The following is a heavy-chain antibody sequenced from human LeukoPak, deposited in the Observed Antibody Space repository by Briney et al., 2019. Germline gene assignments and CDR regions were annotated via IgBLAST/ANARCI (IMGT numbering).Heavy chain of an antibody. CDR2: INTNTGNP. CDR1: GYTFSSCA. J-gene: IGHJ4*02. Sequence: ASVKVSCKASGYTFSSCAMNWVRRAPGQGLEWMGWINTNTGNPTYAQGFTGRFVFSLDTSVSTAYLQISSLQAEDTAVYYCARADSSGYYGFDYWGQGTLVTVSS. CDR3: ARADSSGYYGFDY. V-gene: IGHV7-4-1*02. D-gene: IGHD3-22*01.